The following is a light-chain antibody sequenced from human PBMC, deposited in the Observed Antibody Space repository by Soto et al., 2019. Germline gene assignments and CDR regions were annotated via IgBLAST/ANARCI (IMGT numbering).Light chain of an antibody. CDR2: DAS. Sequence: EIVLTQSPATRSLSPGERATLSCRASQSVSSYLAGYQQKPGQAPGLLIYDASNRATGIPARFSDSGSGTDFTLTISSLEPEDFAVYYCQQRSNWPPYTFGQGTKLEI. V-gene: IGKV3-11*01. CDR1: QSVSSY. J-gene: IGKJ2*01. CDR3: QQRSNWPPYT.